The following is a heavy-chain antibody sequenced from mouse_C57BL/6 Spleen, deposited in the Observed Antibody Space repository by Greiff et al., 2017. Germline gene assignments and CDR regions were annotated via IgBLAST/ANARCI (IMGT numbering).Heavy chain of an antibody. J-gene: IGHJ4*01. Sequence: QVTLKVCGPGILQPSQTLSLTCSFSGFSLSTFGMGVGWIRPPSGKGLEWLAHIWWDDAKYYNPALKSRLTISKDTSKNQVFLKIANVDTADTATYYCARMSPSIYYYGSSPMDYWGQGTSVTVSS. CDR1: GFSLSTFGMG. V-gene: IGHV8-8*01. D-gene: IGHD1-1*01. CDR2: IWWDDAK. CDR3: ARMSPSIYYYGSSPMDY.